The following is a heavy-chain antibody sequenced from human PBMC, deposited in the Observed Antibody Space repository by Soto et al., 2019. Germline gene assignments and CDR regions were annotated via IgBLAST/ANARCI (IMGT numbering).Heavy chain of an antibody. D-gene: IGHD2-15*01. V-gene: IGHV1-69*11. Sequence: GASVKVSCKASRNTLSSCAFSWLRQAPGKGFELMGTIIPILGTTEYEQKFQGRVTITADESTTTVYMELSGLTSGDTAIYFCARGYQPILPYDFWGQGTLVTVSS. CDR2: IIPILGTT. J-gene: IGHJ4*02. CDR3: ARGYQPILPYDF. CDR1: RNTLSSCA.